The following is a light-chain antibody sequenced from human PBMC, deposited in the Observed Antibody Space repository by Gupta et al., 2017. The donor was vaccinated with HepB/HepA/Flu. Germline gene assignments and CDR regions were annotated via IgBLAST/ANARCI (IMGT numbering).Light chain of an antibody. CDR3: QQDISYPPN. V-gene: IGKV1-5*03. Sequence: DIQITHSPSTLSASVGDRVTITCRASQSLSIWLAWYQQKPGKAPKLLIYTASTLETGVPSRFRGSGSGTEFTLTISNLQPDDFATYYCQQDISYPPNFGGGTKVEI. J-gene: IGKJ4*01. CDR1: QSLSIW. CDR2: TAS.